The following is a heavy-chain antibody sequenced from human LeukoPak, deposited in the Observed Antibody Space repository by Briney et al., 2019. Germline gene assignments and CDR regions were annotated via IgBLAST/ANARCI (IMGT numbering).Heavy chain of an antibody. CDR3: ARGVFIVVVPAASSRNWFDP. V-gene: IGHV4-34*01. J-gene: IGHJ5*02. Sequence: SETLSLTCAVYGGSFSGYYWSCIRQPPGKGLEWIGEINHSGSTNYNPSLKSRVTISVDTSKNQLSLKLSSVTAADTAVYYCARGVFIVVVPAASSRNWFDPWGQGTLVTVSS. D-gene: IGHD2-2*01. CDR1: GGSFSGYY. CDR2: INHSGST.